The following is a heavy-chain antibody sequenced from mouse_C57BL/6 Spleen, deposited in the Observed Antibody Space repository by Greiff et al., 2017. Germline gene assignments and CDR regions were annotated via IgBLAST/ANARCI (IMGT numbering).Heavy chain of an antibody. CDR3: ARHRGRGHLDY. J-gene: IGHJ2*01. Sequence: DVMLVESGGDLVKPGGSLKLSCAASGFTFSSYGMSWVRQTPDKRLEWVATIGRGGSYTDYQHSVKGRFTISRDNAKSTRYLQMGSLKSEDTAMYYVARHRGRGHLDYWGQGTTLTVSS. CDR2: IGRGGSYT. D-gene: IGHD2-14*01. V-gene: IGHV5-6*02. CDR1: GFTFSSYG.